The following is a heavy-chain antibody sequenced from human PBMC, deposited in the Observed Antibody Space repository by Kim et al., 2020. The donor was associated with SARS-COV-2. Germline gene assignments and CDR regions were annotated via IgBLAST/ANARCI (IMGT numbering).Heavy chain of an antibody. CDR2: IKQDGSEK. V-gene: IGHV3-7*01. CDR1: GFTFSSYW. D-gene: IGHD3-16*02. J-gene: IGHJ4*02. Sequence: GGSLRLSCAASGFTFSSYWMSWVRQAPGNGLEWVANIKQDGSEKHYVDSVKGRFTISRDNAKNSLYLQMNSLRAEDPAVYYCARARFDRYTCDNWGQGTLGTVSS. CDR3: ARARFDRYTCDN.